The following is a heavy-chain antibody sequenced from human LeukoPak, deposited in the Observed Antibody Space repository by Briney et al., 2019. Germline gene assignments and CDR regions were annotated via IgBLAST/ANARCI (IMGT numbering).Heavy chain of an antibody. CDR2: ITGSGGSR. V-gene: IGHV3-23*01. CDR3: AKGTTILPGVFDY. CDR1: GFTFSSYG. D-gene: IGHD2-15*01. J-gene: IGHJ4*02. Sequence: GGTLRLSCAASGFTFSSYGMSWVRQAPGKGLEWVSSITGSGGSRYYADPVKGRLTISRDNSKNTLYLQMNSLRAEDTAVYYCAKGTTILPGVFDYWGQGTLVTVSS.